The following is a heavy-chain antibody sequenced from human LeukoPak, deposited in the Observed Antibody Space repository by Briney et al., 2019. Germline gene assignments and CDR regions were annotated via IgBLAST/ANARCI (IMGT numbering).Heavy chain of an antibody. CDR1: GFTFTSYA. V-gene: IGHV3-9*03. D-gene: IGHD6-13*01. CDR2: ISWNSYSI. J-gene: IGHJ4*02. Sequence: GRSLRLSCAASGFTFTSYAMHWVRQAPGKGLEWVSSISWNSYSIGYADSVKGRFTISRDNAKNSLYLQMNSLRAEDMAFYYCARDRSSSPLYYFDYWGQGTLVTVSS. CDR3: ARDRSSSPLYYFDY.